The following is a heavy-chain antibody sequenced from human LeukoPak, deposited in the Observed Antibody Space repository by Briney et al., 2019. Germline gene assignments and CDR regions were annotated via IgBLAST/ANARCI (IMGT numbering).Heavy chain of an antibody. V-gene: IGHV3-21*01. Sequence: PGGSLRLSCAASGFTFSSYSMNWVRQAPGKGLEWVSSISSSSSYIYYADSVKGRFTISRDNAKNPLYLQMNSLRAEDTAVYYCARDLAYCGGDCVAPDYWGQGTLVTVSS. CDR3: ARDLAYCGGDCVAPDY. J-gene: IGHJ4*02. CDR2: ISSSSSYI. CDR1: GFTFSSYS. D-gene: IGHD2-21*02.